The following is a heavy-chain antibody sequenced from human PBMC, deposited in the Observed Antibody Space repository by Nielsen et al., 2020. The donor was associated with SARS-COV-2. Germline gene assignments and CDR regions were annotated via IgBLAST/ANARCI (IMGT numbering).Heavy chain of an antibody. CDR1: GFALSAYG. V-gene: IGHV3-48*02. J-gene: IGHJ6*03. CDR2: IRMSDGAT. D-gene: IGHD5/OR15-5a*01. CDR3: AKELEVCCHYMDV. Sequence: GESLKISCTASGFALSAYGMDWVRQVPGRGLEWLAHIRMSDGATQYADSVRGRFTISRDNAKNSLHLQMNSLRDEDTAVYFCAKELEVCCHYMDVWGKGTTVTVSS.